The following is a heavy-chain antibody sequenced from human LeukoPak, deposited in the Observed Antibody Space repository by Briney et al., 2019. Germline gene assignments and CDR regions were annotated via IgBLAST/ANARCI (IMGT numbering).Heavy chain of an antibody. D-gene: IGHD3-9*01. Sequence: GGSLRLSCAASGFTVSSNYMSWVRQAPGKGLEWVSYISSSSSYTNYADSVKGRFTISRDNAKNSLYLQVNSLRAEDTAVYYCARGVSRYFDWLLSREAFDIWGQGTMVTVSS. CDR3: ARGVSRYFDWLLSREAFDI. CDR1: GFTVSSNY. CDR2: ISSSSSYT. V-gene: IGHV3-11*06. J-gene: IGHJ3*02.